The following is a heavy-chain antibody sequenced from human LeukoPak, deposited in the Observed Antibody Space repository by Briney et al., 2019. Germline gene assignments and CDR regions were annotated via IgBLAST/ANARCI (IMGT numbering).Heavy chain of an antibody. CDR3: ARDNGGSSGWYLWFDP. V-gene: IGHV3-53*01. CDR1: GFTVSSNY. J-gene: IGHJ5*02. D-gene: IGHD6-19*01. CDR2: IYSGGST. Sequence: PGGSLRLSCAASGFTVSSNYMSWVRQAPGKGLEWVSVIYSGGSTYYADSVKGRFTISRDNSKNTLYLQMNSLRAEDTAVYYCARDNGGSSGWYLWFDPWGQGTLVTVSS.